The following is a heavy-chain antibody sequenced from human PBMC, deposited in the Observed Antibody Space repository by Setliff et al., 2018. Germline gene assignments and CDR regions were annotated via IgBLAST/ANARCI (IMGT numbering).Heavy chain of an antibody. CDR3: ARSTETFSGEDFYFFYYMDV. Sequence: PGGSLRLSCAASGFTFSSYAMSWVRQAPGKGLEWVSSISNSGGSTFYVDSVKGRFTISRDSSRNTLYLQMSSLRPEDTALYYCARSTETFSGEDFYFFYYMDVWGKGTTVTVSS. J-gene: IGHJ6*03. V-gene: IGHV3-23*01. CDR1: GFTFSSYA. CDR2: ISNSGGST. D-gene: IGHD4-4*01.